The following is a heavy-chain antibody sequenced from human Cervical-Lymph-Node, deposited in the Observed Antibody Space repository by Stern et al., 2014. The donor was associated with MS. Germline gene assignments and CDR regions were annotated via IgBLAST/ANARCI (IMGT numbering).Heavy chain of an antibody. CDR1: GFSLSTSGMC. CDR3: ARTHYVWGSAYGMDV. J-gene: IGHJ6*02. V-gene: IGHV2-70*01. D-gene: IGHD3-16*01. Sequence: ESGPALVKPTQTLTLTCTFSGFSLSTSGMCVSWIRPPPGKALEWLALIEWDDDKYYSTSLKTRLTISKDTSKNQVVLTMTNMDPVDTATYYCARTHYVWGSAYGMDVWGQGTTVTVSS. CDR2: IEWDDDK.